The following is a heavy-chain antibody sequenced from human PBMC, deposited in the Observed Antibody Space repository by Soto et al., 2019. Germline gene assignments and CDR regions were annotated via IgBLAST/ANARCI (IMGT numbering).Heavy chain of an antibody. CDR3: AKDRRAGGNYGFYFDF. D-gene: IGHD1-7*01. V-gene: IGHV3-23*01. CDR1: GFTFSSYG. CDR2: SSATGAGT. J-gene: IGHJ5*01. Sequence: GGSLRLSCAASGFTFSSYGMTWVRQAPGKGLEWVSFSSATGAGTYYADSVKGRFTISRDNSKNTLYLQMTSLRADDTAVYYCAKDRRAGGNYGFYFDFWGQGALVTVSS.